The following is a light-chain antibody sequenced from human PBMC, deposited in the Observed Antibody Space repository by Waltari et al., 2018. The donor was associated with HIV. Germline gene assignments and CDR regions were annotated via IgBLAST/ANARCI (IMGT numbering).Light chain of an antibody. CDR2: EVS. J-gene: IGLJ2*01. V-gene: IGLV2-23*02. CDR3: CSYAGSSTLV. Sequence: QSALTQPASVSRSPGQSTTISCTGTSSDVGSYHLVSWYQQHPGKAPKLMIYEVSKRPSGVSNRFSGSKSGNTASLTISGLQAEDEADYYCCSYAGSSTLVFGGGTKLTVL. CDR1: SSDVGSYHL.